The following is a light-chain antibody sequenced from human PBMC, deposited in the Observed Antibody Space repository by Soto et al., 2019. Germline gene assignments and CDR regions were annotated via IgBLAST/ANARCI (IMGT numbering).Light chain of an antibody. CDR3: SSYTRSSAPYV. CDR1: SSDVGAYNY. J-gene: IGLJ1*01. V-gene: IGLV2-14*01. CDR2: AVS. Sequence: QSVLNQPASVSGSPGQSITISCTGTSSDVGAYNYVSWYQQHPGKAPKLMIYAVSNRPSGVSNRFSGSKSGNTASLTISGLQAEDEADYYCSSYTRSSAPYVFGTGTKVTVL.